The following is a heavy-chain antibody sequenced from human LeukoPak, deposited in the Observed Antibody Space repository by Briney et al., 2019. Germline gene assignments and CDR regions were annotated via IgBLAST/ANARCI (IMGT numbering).Heavy chain of an antibody. Sequence: GESLQISCQGSGYSFTSYWIGWVRQMPGKGLEWMGIIYPGDSDTRYSPSFQGQVTISADKSISTAYLQWSSLKATDTAMYYCASAQITSLNFDYWGQGTLVTVSS. CDR1: GYSFTSYW. V-gene: IGHV5-51*01. J-gene: IGHJ4*02. CDR3: ASAQITSLNFDY. D-gene: IGHD1-14*01. CDR2: IYPGDSDT.